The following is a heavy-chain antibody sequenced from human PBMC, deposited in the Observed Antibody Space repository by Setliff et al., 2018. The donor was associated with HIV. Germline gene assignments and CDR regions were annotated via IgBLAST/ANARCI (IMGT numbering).Heavy chain of an antibody. V-gene: IGHV4-34*01. CDR2: VNHSGTT. CDR1: GTSFSDYY. D-gene: IGHD3-3*01. J-gene: IGHJ3*02. Sequence: PSETLSLTCAVYGTSFSDYYWTWIRQPPGKGLEWIGEVNHSGTTNYNTSLKSRVTISIDTSKNQFSLKLSSVTAADTAIYYCARVPRITTLRNAFDIWGQGTMVTVSS. CDR3: ARVPRITTLRNAFDI.